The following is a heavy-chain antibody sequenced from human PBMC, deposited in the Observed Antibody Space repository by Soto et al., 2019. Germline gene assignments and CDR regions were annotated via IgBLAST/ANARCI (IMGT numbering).Heavy chain of an antibody. V-gene: IGHV4-30-4*01. CDR2: IYYSGST. CDR1: GGSIRSGDYY. J-gene: IGHJ2*01. D-gene: IGHD3-10*01. Sequence: PSETLSLTCTVSGGSIRSGDYYWSWIRQPPGKGLESIGYIYYSGSTYYNPSLKSRVTISVDTSKNQFSLQLSSVTAADTAVYFCASFLVRGVIRWYFDLWGRGTLVTVSS. CDR3: ASFLVRGVIRWYFDL.